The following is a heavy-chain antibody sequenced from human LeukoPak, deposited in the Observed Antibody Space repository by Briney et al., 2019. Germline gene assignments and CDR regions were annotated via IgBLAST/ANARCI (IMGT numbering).Heavy chain of an antibody. V-gene: IGHV1-18*04. CDR3: ATVQNTAIAAFDY. CDR1: GYTFTSYG. J-gene: IGHJ4*02. Sequence: DSVKVSCTASGYTFTSYGISWVRQPPGQGLEWMGGISDYDGNNNYAQNLQGRVTMTKDTSTSTAYMELRSLRSDDTAVYYCATVQNTAIAAFDYWGQGTQVTVSS. D-gene: IGHD5-18*01. CDR2: ISDYDGNN.